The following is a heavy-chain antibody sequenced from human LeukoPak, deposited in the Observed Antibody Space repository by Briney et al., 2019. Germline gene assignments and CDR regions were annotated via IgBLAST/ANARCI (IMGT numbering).Heavy chain of an antibody. CDR3: ARATQRYCSGTTCFPYWFDT. Sequence: PSETLSLTCTVSGGSMTHYFWNWIRQPPGKGLEWIGYTHTSGSPDYSRSHKSRVTISLDTSKNQFSLMLSSVTAADTAVYFCARATQRYCSGTTCFPYWFDTWGQGTLATVSS. D-gene: IGHD2-2*01. V-gene: IGHV4-4*09. J-gene: IGHJ5*02. CDR2: THTSGSP. CDR1: GGSMTHYF.